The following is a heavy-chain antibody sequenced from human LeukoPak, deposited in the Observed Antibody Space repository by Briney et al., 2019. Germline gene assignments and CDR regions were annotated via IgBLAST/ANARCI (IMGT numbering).Heavy chain of an antibody. CDR2: IYYSGST. V-gene: IGHV4-59*01. J-gene: IGHJ4*02. CDR3: ARVGEYYDSSDLDY. Sequence: PSETLSLTCTVSGGSISSSYWCWIRQPPGKGLEWIGYIYYSGSTNYNPSLKSRVTIPLDTSQNQFSLKLSSVTAADTAVYYCARVGEYYDSSDLDYWGQGTLVTVSS. CDR1: GGSISSSY. D-gene: IGHD3-22*01.